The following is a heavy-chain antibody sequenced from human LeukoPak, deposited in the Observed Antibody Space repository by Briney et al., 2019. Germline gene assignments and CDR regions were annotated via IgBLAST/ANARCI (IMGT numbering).Heavy chain of an antibody. D-gene: IGHD1-26*01. J-gene: IGHJ4*02. V-gene: IGHV3-48*03. CDR1: GFTFSSYE. CDR3: AKTSGSYWNYFDY. Sequence: GGSLRLSCAASGFTFSSYEMNWVRQAPGKGLEWISYISSAGTTKIYADSVKGRFTISRDNSKNTLYLQMNSLRAEDTAVYYCAKTSGSYWNYFDYWGQGTLVTVSS. CDR2: ISSAGTTK.